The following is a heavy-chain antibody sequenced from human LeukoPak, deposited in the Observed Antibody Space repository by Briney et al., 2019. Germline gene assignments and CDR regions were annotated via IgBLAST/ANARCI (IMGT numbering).Heavy chain of an antibody. CDR1: GGTFSSYA. V-gene: IGHV1-69*13. D-gene: IGHD3-10*01. CDR3: ARGRVTMVRGVKKYYFDY. J-gene: IGHJ4*02. CDR2: IIPIFGTA. Sequence: GASVKVSCKASGGTFSSYAISWVRQAPGQGLEWMGGIIPIFGTANYAQKFQGRVTITADESTSTAYMELSSLRSEDTAVYYCARGRVTMVRGVKKYYFDYWGQGTLVTVSS.